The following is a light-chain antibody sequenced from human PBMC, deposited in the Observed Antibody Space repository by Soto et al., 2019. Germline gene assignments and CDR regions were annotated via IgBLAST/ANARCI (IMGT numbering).Light chain of an antibody. Sequence: DIVTTQSPLSLPVTPGEPAAISCRSSHSLLHSNGYNYLDWYLQKPGQSPQLLIYLGSNRASGVPDRFSGSGSGTDFTLKISRVEAEDVGVYYCMQALLPLTFGGGTKVDIK. V-gene: IGKV2-28*01. CDR2: LGS. CDR1: HSLLHSNGYNY. CDR3: MQALLPLT. J-gene: IGKJ4*01.